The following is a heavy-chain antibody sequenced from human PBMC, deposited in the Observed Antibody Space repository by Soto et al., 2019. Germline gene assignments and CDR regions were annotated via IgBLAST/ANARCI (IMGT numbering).Heavy chain of an antibody. CDR1: GYSFNSYW. V-gene: IGHV5-51*01. D-gene: IGHD6-13*01. Sequence: PGESLKISCKGSGYSFNSYWIGWVRQMPGKGLEWMGTIYLGDSGDFDIRYNPSFEGQVTISADRSISTAYLQWSSLKASDTAMYYCGSFFGYRTNSSLYTWGQGGVVTVSS. CDR2: IYLGDSGDFDI. CDR3: GSFFGYRTNSSLYT. J-gene: IGHJ5*02.